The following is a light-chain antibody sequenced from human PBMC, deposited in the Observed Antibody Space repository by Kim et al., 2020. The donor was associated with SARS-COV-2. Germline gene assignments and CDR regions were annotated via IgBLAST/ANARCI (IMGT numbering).Light chain of an antibody. V-gene: IGKV3-20*01. CDR3: QQYGGSRN. CDR2: GAS. J-gene: IGKJ2*01. CDR1: QSVNIDY. Sequence: SLSPGERATLSCRASQSVNIDYLAWYQQKPGQAPRLLIYGASSRATGITDRFSGSGSGIDFTLTIARLEPEDFAVYYCQQYGGSRNFGQGTKLEI.